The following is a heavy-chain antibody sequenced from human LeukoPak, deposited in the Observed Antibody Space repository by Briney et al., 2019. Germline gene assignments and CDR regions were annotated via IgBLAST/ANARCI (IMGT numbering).Heavy chain of an antibody. CDR1: GFTSSSYA. CDR2: ISGSGGST. J-gene: IGHJ4*02. V-gene: IGHV3-23*01. Sequence: GGSLRLSCAASGFTSSSYAMSWVRQAPGKGLEWVSAISGSGGSTYYADSVKGRFTISRDNSKNTLYLQMNSLRAEDTAVYYCAKDSNYEYYFDYWGQGTLVTVSS. D-gene: IGHD4-4*01. CDR3: AKDSNYEYYFDY.